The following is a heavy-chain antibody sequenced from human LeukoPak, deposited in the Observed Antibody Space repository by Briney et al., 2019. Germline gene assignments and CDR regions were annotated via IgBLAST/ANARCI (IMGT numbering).Heavy chain of an antibody. CDR3: ARDSGNSPFDY. Sequence: PSESLSLTCTVSGGSISSGGYYWSWIRQHPGKGLEWIGYIYYSGSSYYNPSLKSRVTISVDTSKNQFSLKLSSVTAADTAVYYCARDSGNSPFDYWGQGTLVTVSS. CDR2: IYYSGSS. CDR1: GGSISSGGYY. J-gene: IGHJ4*02. V-gene: IGHV4-31*03. D-gene: IGHD4-23*01.